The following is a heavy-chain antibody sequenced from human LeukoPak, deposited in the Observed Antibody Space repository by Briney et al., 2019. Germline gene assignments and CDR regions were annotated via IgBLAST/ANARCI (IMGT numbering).Heavy chain of an antibody. D-gene: IGHD2-2*01. CDR3: ARDSWGCSSTSCYLYYFDY. Sequence: PGGSLRLSCAASGFTFSTYDMTWIRQAPGKGLEWVSAISGGADSTYYADSVKGRFTISRDNSKNTLNLQMNSLRAEDTAVYYCARDSWGCSSTSCYLYYFDYWGQGTLVTVSS. J-gene: IGHJ4*02. V-gene: IGHV3-23*01. CDR2: ISGGADST. CDR1: GFTFSTYD.